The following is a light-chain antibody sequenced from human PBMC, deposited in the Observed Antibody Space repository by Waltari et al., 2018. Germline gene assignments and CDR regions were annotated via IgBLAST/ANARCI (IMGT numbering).Light chain of an antibody. CDR3: CSYAGSSTHVL. V-gene: IGLV2-23*02. CDR2: DVS. Sequence: QSALTQPASVSGSPGQSITISCTGTSSDVGGYNYVSWYQQYPGKAPKLMIYDVSKRPSGGSNRCSGSKSGNTASLTISGLQAEDEADYYCCSYAGSSTHVLFGGGTKLTVL. J-gene: IGLJ2*01. CDR1: SSDVGGYNY.